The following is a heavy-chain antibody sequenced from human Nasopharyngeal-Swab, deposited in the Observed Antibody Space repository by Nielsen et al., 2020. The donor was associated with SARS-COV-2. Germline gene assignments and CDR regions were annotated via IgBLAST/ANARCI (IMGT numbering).Heavy chain of an antibody. CDR2: INPSGGST. Sequence: ASVKVSCKASGYTFARYYMHWVRQAPGQGLEGMGIINPSGGSTTYAQRFQGRVTMTRDTSTSTVYLNLSSLRSEDTAVYYCARGEEEMATIRPFDYWGQGTLVTVSS. D-gene: IGHD5-24*01. V-gene: IGHV1-46*01. J-gene: IGHJ4*02. CDR1: GYTFARYY. CDR3: ARGEEEMATIRPFDY.